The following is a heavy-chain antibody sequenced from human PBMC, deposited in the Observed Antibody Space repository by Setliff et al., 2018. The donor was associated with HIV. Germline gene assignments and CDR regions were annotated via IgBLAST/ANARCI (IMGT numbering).Heavy chain of an antibody. V-gene: IGHV4-34*01. D-gene: IGHD3-10*01. Sequence: SETLSLTCAVYGGSFSGYYWSWIRQPPGKGLEWIGEIDDNGSTNYNPSLKSRVTISVDTSKNQFSLKLSSVTAADTAVYYRARVRGRYYYHYAMDVWGQGTTVTVSS. CDR1: GGSFSGYY. CDR2: IDDNGST. CDR3: ARVRGRYYYHYAMDV. J-gene: IGHJ6*02.